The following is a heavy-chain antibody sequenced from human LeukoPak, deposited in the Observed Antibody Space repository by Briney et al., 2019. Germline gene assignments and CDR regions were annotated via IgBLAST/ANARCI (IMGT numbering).Heavy chain of an antibody. CDR3: ARDIYYDSSGHDAFDT. J-gene: IGHJ3*02. Sequence: GGSLRLSCAASGFTFSSYSMTWVRQAPGKGLEWVSSISSSSSYIYYADSVKGRFTISRDNAKNTLYLQMNSLRAEDTAVYYCARDIYYDSSGHDAFDTWGQGTMVTVSS. D-gene: IGHD3-22*01. CDR2: ISSSSSYI. V-gene: IGHV3-21*01. CDR1: GFTFSSYS.